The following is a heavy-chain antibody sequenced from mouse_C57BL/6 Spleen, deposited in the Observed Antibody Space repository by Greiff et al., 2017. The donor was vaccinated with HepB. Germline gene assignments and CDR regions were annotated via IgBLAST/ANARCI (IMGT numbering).Heavy chain of an antibody. V-gene: IGHV1-26*01. J-gene: IGHJ2*01. D-gene: IGHD2-3*01. CDR1: GYTFTDYY. CDR3: ARRASYDGDFFYFDY. Sequence: EVKLQQSGPELVKPGASVKISCKASGYTFTDYYMNWVKQSHGKSLEWIGDINPNNGGTSYNQKFKGKATLTVDKSSSTAYMQLRSLTSEDSAVYYCARRASYDGDFFYFDYWGQGTTLTVSS. CDR2: INPNNGGT.